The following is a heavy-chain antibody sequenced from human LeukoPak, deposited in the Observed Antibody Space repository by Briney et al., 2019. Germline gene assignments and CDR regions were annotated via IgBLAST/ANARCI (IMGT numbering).Heavy chain of an antibody. Sequence: PSETLSLTCTVSGHSISSDYYWGWIRQPPGQGLEWIGSIYHSGSIHYNPSLKTRVTISVDTSKNQFSLKLSSVTAADTAVYYCARRRYNYGYNSFDYWGQGTLVTVSS. CDR3: ARRRYNYGYNSFDY. CDR2: IYHSGSI. V-gene: IGHV4-38-2*02. J-gene: IGHJ4*02. D-gene: IGHD5-18*01. CDR1: GHSISSDYY.